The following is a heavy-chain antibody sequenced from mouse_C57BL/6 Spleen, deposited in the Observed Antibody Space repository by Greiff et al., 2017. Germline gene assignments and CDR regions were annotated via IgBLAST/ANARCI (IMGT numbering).Heavy chain of an antibody. V-gene: IGHV1-50*01. CDR2: IDPSDSYT. J-gene: IGHJ2*01. CDR1: GYTFTGYW. Sequence: QVQLQQPGAELVKPGASVKLSCKASGYTFTGYWMQWVKQRPGQGLEWIGEIDPSDSYTNYKQRFKGKATLTVDTSSSTAYMQLSSLTSEDSAVYYCARSSGDRLRLPYYYDYWGQGTTLTVSS. D-gene: IGHD3-2*02. CDR3: ARSSGDRLRLPYYYDY.